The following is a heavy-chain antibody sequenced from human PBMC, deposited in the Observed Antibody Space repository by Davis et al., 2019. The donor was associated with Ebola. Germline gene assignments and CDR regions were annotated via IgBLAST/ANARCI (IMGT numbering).Heavy chain of an antibody. CDR3: AGHSGLFY. Sequence: GGSLRLSCAASGFTFSSYAMPWVRQAPGKGLEWVAVISYDGSTKYYADSVKGRFTISRDNSKNTLYLQMNSLRAEDTAVYYCAGHSGLFYWGQGTLVTVSS. CDR1: GFTFSSYA. V-gene: IGHV3-30*04. D-gene: IGHD1-26*01. CDR2: ISYDGSTK. J-gene: IGHJ4*02.